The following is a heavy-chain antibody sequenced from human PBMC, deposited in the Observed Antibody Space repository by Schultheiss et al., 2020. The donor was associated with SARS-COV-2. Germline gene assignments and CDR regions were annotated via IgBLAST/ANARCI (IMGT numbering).Heavy chain of an antibody. Sequence: SETLSLTCAISGDSVSSNSAAWNWIRQSPSRGLEWLGRTYYRSKWYNDYAVSVKSRITINPDTSKNQFSLQLNSVTPEDKAVYYCARDTEDSSSWYQYYYYYCGMDVWGQGTTVTVSS. V-gene: IGHV6-1*01. CDR1: GDSVSSNSAA. J-gene: IGHJ6*02. CDR2: TYYRSKWYN. CDR3: ARDTEDSSSWYQYYYYYCGMDV. D-gene: IGHD6-13*01.